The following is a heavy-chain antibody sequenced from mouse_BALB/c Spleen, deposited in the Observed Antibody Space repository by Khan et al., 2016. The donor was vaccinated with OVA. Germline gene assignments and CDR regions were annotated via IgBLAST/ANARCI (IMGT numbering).Heavy chain of an antibody. CDR2: ISYDGSN. CDR3: ARGWLVKVDY. CDR1: GYSITSGYY. V-gene: IGHV3-6*02. D-gene: IGHD2-3*01. J-gene: IGHJ2*01. Sequence: EVQLVETGPGLVKPSQSLSLTCSVTGYSITSGYYWNWIRQFPRNKLEWMGYISYDGSNNYNPSLKNRISITRDTSKNQFFLKLNSVTTEDTATYYCARGWLVKVDYWGQGTTLTVSS.